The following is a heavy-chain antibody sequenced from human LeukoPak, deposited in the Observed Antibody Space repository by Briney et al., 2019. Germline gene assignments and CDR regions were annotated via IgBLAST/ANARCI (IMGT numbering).Heavy chain of an antibody. Sequence: ASLKLSCTASGYTFTSYSIHWVRQAPGQGLEWVGIINPSGGRTSYAQKLQGRVTMTRDTSTSTVYMQLSSLRSEDTAVYHCARGPRVVVTAIPYYFDYWGQGTLVTASS. CDR2: INPSGGRT. V-gene: IGHV1-46*01. CDR1: GYTFTSYS. CDR3: ARGPRVVVTAIPYYFDY. D-gene: IGHD2-21*02. J-gene: IGHJ4*02.